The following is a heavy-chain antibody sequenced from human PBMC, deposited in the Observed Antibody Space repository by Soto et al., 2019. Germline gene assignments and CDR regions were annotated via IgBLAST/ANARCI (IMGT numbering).Heavy chain of an antibody. V-gene: IGHV4-59*08. CDR2: IYYSGST. J-gene: IGHJ4*02. CDR3: ARTRPELYCSGGSCSRDYFDY. D-gene: IGHD2-15*01. Sequence: SETLSLTCTVSGGSISSYYWSWIRQPPGKGLEWIGYIYYSGSTHYNPSLKSRVTISVDTSKNQFSLKLRSVTAADTAVYYCARTRPELYCSGGSCSRDYFDYWGQGTLVTVSS. CDR1: GGSISSYY.